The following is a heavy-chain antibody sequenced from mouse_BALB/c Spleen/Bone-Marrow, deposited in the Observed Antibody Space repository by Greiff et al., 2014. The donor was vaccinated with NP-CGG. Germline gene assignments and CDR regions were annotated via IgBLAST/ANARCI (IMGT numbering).Heavy chain of an antibody. Sequence: VQLQQSGPELVKPGASVKISCKASGHSFTGYSMPWVKQRHAKSLEWIGYISIYSGSTSYNQKFKGKASFTVDKSSSTAYMQLNRLTSEDAAVYFCARRGYRYYAMDYWGQGTPVTVSA. CDR1: GHSFTGYS. J-gene: IGHJ4*01. CDR2: ISIYSGST. CDR3: ARRGYRYYAMDY. D-gene: IGHD2-14*01. V-gene: IGHV1S45*01.